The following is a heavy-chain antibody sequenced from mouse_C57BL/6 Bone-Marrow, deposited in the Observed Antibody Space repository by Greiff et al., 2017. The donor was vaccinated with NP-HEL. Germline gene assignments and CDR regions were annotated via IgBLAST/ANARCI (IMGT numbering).Heavy chain of an antibody. V-gene: IGHV7-3*01. J-gene: IGHJ4*01. Sequence: EVQRVESGGGLVQPGGSLSLSCAASGFTFTDYYMSWVRQPPGKALEWLGFIRNKANGYTTEYSASVKGRFTISRDNSQSILYLQMNALRAEDSATYYCARKGTIYYGNYYAMDYWGQGTSVTVSS. CDR2: IRNKANGYTT. CDR3: ARKGTIYYGNYYAMDY. CDR1: GFTFTDYY. D-gene: IGHD2-1*01.